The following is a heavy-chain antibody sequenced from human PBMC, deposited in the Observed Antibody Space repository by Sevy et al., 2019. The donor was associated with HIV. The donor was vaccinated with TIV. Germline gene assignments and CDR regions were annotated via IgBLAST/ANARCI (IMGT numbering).Heavy chain of an antibody. Sequence: SETLSLTCTVSGGSISSYYWSWIRQPPGKGLELIGYISYSGSTNYNPSLNSRVTISIYTSKNQFSLKLSSMTAADTAVYYCARKGVSAYDDTFDPWGQGTLVTVSS. J-gene: IGHJ5*02. CDR3: ARKGVSAYDDTFDP. CDR2: ISYSGST. CDR1: GGSISSYY. D-gene: IGHD3-3*01. V-gene: IGHV4-59*08.